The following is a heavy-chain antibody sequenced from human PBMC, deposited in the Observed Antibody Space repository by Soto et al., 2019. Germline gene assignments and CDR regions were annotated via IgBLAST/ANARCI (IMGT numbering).Heavy chain of an antibody. J-gene: IGHJ4*02. CDR2: ISSSSSTI. D-gene: IGHD6-13*01. Sequence: GGSLRLSCAASGFTFSSYSMNWVRQAPGKGLEWVSYISSSSSTIYYADSVKGRFTISRDNAKNSLYLQMNSLRDEDTAVYYCARDIRELDAEYSSSWYYSDPFDYWGQGTLVTVSS. V-gene: IGHV3-48*02. CDR1: GFTFSSYS. CDR3: ARDIRELDAEYSSSWYYSDPFDY.